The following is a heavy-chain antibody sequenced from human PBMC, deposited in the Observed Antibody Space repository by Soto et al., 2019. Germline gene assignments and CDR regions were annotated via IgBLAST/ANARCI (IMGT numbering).Heavy chain of an antibody. J-gene: IGHJ4*02. CDR2: IYYSGST. V-gene: IGHV4-59*01. CDR1: GGSISSYC. CDR3: ARDHIGSFDY. D-gene: IGHD5-12*01. Sequence: SETLSLTCTVSGGSISSYCWSWIRQPPGKGLEWVGYIYYSGSTNYNPSLKSRVTISVDTSKNQFSLKLSSVTAADTAVYYCARDHIGSFDYWGQGTLVTVSS.